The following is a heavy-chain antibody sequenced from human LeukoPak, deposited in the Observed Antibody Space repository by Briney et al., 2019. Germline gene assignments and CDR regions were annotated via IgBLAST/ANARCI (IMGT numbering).Heavy chain of an antibody. J-gene: IGHJ4*02. CDR2: ISGSGGST. CDR3: AKGLIAVAGTEPPPYYFDY. CDR1: GFTFSSYA. V-gene: IGHV3-23*01. Sequence: PGGSLRLSCAASGFTFSSYAMSWVRQAPGKGLEWVSAISGSGGSTYYADSVKGRFTISRDNSKNTLYLQMNSLRAEGTAVYYCAKGLIAVAGTEPPPYYFDYWGQGTLVTVSS. D-gene: IGHD6-19*01.